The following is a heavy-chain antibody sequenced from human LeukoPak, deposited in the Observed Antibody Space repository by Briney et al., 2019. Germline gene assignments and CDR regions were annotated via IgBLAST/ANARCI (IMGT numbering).Heavy chain of an antibody. J-gene: IGHJ4*02. CDR3: VNILFG. D-gene: IGHD3-10*01. Sequence: GGSLRPSCAVSGFTFSSYWMHWVRQVPGEGLVWVPRISSDGSTTTYADSVKGRFTISRDNAKNTLYLQMNSLRAEDTAVYYCVNILFGWGQGTLVTVSS. CDR2: ISSDGSTT. V-gene: IGHV3-74*01. CDR1: GFTFSSYW.